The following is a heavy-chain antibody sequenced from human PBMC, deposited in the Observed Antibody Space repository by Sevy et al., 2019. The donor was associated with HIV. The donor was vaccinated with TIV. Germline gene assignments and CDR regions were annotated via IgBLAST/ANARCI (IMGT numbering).Heavy chain of an antibody. Sequence: GGSLRLSCAASGFTFSTYGMHWVRQAPGKGLEWVALIWFDGSNTYYADSVKGRFTISRDSSKNTVSLQMNSLRAEDTAVYYCAKDGLWLSVAYWGQGTLVTVSS. CDR1: GFTFSTYG. D-gene: IGHD5-18*01. CDR2: IWFDGSNT. V-gene: IGHV3-33*06. J-gene: IGHJ4*02. CDR3: AKDGLWLSVAY.